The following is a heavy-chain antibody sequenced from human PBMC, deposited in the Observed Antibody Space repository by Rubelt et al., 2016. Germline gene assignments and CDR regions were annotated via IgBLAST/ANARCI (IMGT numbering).Heavy chain of an antibody. D-gene: IGHD1-26*01. V-gene: IGHV3-33*01. CDR2: IWYDGSNS. CDR1: GFTFRNHG. J-gene: IGHJ4*02. CDR3: ARDKGATHLDY. Sequence: VQLVATGGGLVQPGGSLRLSCAASGFTFRNHGMHWVRQAPGKGLEWVAVIWYDGSNSYYADSVKGRFIISRDNSKNTLYLQMNSLRAEDTAVYYCARDKGATHLDYWGQGTLVIVSS.